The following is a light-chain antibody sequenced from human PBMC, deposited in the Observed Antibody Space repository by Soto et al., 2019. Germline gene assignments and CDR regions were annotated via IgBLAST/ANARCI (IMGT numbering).Light chain of an antibody. V-gene: IGLV2-14*01. CDR1: SSDIDGYDY. Sequence: QSALTQPASVSGSPGQSITMSCTGASSDIDGYDYVSWYQHHPGEAPKLLIYDVTNRPSGVSNRFSASKSGNMASLTISGLQAEDEADYYCSSYTSRNTVVFGGWTKLTVL. CDR2: DVT. CDR3: SSYTSRNTVV. J-gene: IGLJ2*01.